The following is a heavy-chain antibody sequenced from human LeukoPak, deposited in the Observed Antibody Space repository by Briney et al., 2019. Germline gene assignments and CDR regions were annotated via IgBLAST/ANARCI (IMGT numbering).Heavy chain of an antibody. CDR1: GGSISSYY. CDR3: ARDGGDGVDY. D-gene: IGHD3-16*01. Sequence: SETLSLTCTVSGGSISSYYWSWIRQPPGKGLEWIGYIYYSGSTNYNPSLKSRVTISVDTSKNQFSLKLSSVTAADTAVYYCARDGGDGVDYWGRGTLVTVSS. V-gene: IGHV4-59*01. J-gene: IGHJ4*02. CDR2: IYYSGST.